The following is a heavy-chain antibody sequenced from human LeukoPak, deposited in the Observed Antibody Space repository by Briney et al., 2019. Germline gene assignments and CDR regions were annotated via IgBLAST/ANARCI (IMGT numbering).Heavy chain of an antibody. CDR1: GDSISNYY. Sequence: SETLSLTCSVFGDSISNYYWSWIRQSAGKGLEWIGRIYSSGSTDYNPSLKSRVSMSVDTSKNEFSLKLSSVTAADTALYYCARGYKPASGKDGAFEIWGQGTMVTVSS. J-gene: IGHJ3*02. CDR2: IYSSGST. CDR3: ARGYKPASGKDGAFEI. D-gene: IGHD6-13*01. V-gene: IGHV4-4*07.